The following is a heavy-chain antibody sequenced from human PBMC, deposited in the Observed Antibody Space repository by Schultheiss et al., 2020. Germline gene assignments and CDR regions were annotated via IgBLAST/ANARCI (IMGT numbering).Heavy chain of an antibody. J-gene: IGHJ6*02. Sequence: WGSLRLSCAASGFTFSSYDMHWVRQATGKGLEWVSSISSSSSYIYYADSVKGRFTISRDNAKNSLYLQMNSLRAEDTAVYYCARDVARSSGWYSYYYGMDVWGQGTTVTVSS. CDR3: ARDVARSSGWYSYYYGMDV. V-gene: IGHV3-21*01. CDR1: GFTFSSYD. CDR2: ISSSSSYI. D-gene: IGHD6-19*01.